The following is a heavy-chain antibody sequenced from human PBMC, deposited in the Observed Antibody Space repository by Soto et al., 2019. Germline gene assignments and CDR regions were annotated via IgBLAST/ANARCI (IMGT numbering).Heavy chain of an antibody. V-gene: IGHV3-53*01. CDR2: IYSGGST. CDR3: ARVAVVPAARSYYYYGMDV. J-gene: IGHJ6*02. D-gene: IGHD2-2*01. CDR1: GFTVSSNY. Sequence: GGSLRLSCAACGFTVSSNYMSWVRQAPGKXLEWVSVIYSGGSTYYADSVKGRFTISRDNSKNTLYLQMNSLRAEDTAVYYCARVAVVPAARSYYYYGMDVWGQGTTVTVSS.